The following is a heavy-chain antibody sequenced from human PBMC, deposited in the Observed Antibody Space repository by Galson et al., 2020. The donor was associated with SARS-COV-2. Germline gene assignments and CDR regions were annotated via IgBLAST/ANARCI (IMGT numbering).Heavy chain of an antibody. CDR2: IRGDGSER. D-gene: IGHD3-9*01. V-gene: IGHV3-7*01. Sequence: GESLKISCAVSGFTFNDYWMSWFRQAPGKGLEWVANIRGDGSERNYVDSVKGRFSISRDNAVNLLYLQMNSLTVEDTAVYYCSREDWQGGFWGQGTLVTVSS. CDR1: GFTFNDYW. CDR3: SREDWQGGF. J-gene: IGHJ4*02.